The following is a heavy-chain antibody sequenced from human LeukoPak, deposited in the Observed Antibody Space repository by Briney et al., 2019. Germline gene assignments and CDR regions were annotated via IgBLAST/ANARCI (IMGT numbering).Heavy chain of an antibody. CDR2: VNNDGSST. J-gene: IGHJ4*02. Sequence: PGGSLRLSCAASGFTFSNYWMHWVRQGPGKGLVWVSRVNNDGSSTAYADSVRGRFTISRDNAKNTLYLQMNSLRAEDTAVYYCVGAAANTTPRPWGQGTLVTVSS. D-gene: IGHD6-13*01. CDR3: VGAAANTTPRP. CDR1: GFTFSNYW. V-gene: IGHV3-74*01.